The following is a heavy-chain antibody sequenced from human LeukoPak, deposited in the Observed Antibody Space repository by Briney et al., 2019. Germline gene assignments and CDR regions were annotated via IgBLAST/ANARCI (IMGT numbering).Heavy chain of an antibody. CDR3: ARGTYNWNYVDAFDI. V-gene: IGHV1-2*02. D-gene: IGHD1-7*01. J-gene: IGHJ3*02. Sequence: ASVKVSCKASGYTFTGYYIHWVRQAPGQGLEWMGWINPNSGGTNYAQKFQGRVTMTRDTSISTAYMELSRLKSDDTAVYYCARGTYNWNYVDAFDIWGQGTMVTVSS. CDR1: GYTFTGYY. CDR2: INPNSGGT.